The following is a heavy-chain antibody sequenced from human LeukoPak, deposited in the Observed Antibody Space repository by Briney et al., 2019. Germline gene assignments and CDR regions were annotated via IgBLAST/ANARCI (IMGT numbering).Heavy chain of an antibody. CDR3: ARVGNDYGDYPPYFDY. CDR2: ISAYNGNT. Sequence: ASVKVSCKASGGTFISYAISWVRQAPGQGLEWMGWISAYNGNTNYAQKLQGRVTMTTDTSTSTAYMELRSLRSDDTAVYYCARVGNDYGDYPPYFDYWGQGTLVTVSS. CDR1: GGTFISYA. D-gene: IGHD4-17*01. J-gene: IGHJ4*02. V-gene: IGHV1-18*01.